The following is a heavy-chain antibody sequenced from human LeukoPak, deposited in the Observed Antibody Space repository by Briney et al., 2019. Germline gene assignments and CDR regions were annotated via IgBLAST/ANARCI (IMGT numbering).Heavy chain of an antibody. CDR3: ARSGDYVTNDAFDI. D-gene: IGHD4-17*01. V-gene: IGHV4-4*07. CDR1: GGSISSYY. J-gene: IGHJ3*02. Sequence: SETLSLTCTVSGGSISSYYWSWIRQPAGKGLEWIGRIYTSGSTNYNPSLKSRVTMSVDTSKNQSSLKLSSVTAADTAVYYCARSGDYVTNDAFDIWGQGTMVPVSS. CDR2: IYTSGST.